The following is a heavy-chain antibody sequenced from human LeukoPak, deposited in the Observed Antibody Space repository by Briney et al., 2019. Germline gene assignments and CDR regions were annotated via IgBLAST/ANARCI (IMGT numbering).Heavy chain of an antibody. J-gene: IGHJ5*02. CDR1: GYSISSSNW. CDR2: IYYSGST. Sequence: SETLSLTCAVSGYSISSSNWWGWIRQPPGKGLEWIGYIYYSGSTYYNPSLKSRVTMSVDMSKNQISLKLNSVTAVDTAVYYCARKADGHNWFDPWGQGTLVTVSS. V-gene: IGHV4-28*01. D-gene: IGHD6-19*01. CDR3: ARKADGHNWFDP.